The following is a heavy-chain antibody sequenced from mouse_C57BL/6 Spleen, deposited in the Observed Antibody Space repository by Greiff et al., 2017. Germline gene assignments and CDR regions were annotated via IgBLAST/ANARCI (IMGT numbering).Heavy chain of an antibody. CDR1: GYTFTDYE. CDR2: IDPEAGGT. J-gene: IGHJ2*01. CDR3: TSDYFDY. Sequence: VQLQQSGAELVRPGASVTLSCKASGYTFTDYEMHWVKQTPVHGLEWIGAIDPEAGGTAYNQKFKGKAILTADKSSSTAYMELRSLTSEDSAVYYCTSDYFDYWGQGTTLTVSS. V-gene: IGHV1-15*01.